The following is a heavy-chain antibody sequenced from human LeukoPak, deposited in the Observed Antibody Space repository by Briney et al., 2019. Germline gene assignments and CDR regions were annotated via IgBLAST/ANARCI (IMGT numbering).Heavy chain of an antibody. V-gene: IGHV4-61*02. CDR1: GGSISSGSYY. D-gene: IGHD3-22*01. Sequence: SQTLSLTCTVSGGSISSGSYYWSRIPQPARKGLEWIGRIYTSGSTNYNPSLKSRVTISVDTSKNQFSLKLSSVTAADTAVYYCARLRYGGYSDYWGQGTLVTVSS. CDR2: IYTSGST. CDR3: ARLRYGGYSDY. J-gene: IGHJ4*02.